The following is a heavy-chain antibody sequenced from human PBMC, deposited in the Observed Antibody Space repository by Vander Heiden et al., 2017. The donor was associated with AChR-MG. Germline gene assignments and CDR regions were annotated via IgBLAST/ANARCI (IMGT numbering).Heavy chain of an antibody. CDR3: ARDFVYGDFSGTTFGY. V-gene: IGHV3-33*01. Sequence: QVQLVESGGGVVQPGRSLRPSCAASGFTFRSYGMHWVRQAPGKGLEWVAVLWYDGSNKYYADSVKGRFTISRDNSKNTLYLQMNSLRAEDTAVYYCARDFVYGDFSGTTFGYWGQGTLVTVSS. D-gene: IGHD4-17*01. CDR1: GFTFRSYG. CDR2: LWYDGSNK. J-gene: IGHJ4*02.